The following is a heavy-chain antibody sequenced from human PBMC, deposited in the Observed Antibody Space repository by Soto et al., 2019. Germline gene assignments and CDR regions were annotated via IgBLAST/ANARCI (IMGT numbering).Heavy chain of an antibody. V-gene: IGHV3-23*01. Sequence: EVQLLESGGGLVQPWGSLRLSCAASGFTFSSYAMSCVRQPPGKGLEVVSASSGSGGSTYYADSVKRRFTISRDNSKNTLYLQMNSLRAEDTAVYYCAKDRDSSGYYSVYWGQGTLVTVSS. CDR1: GFTFSSYA. J-gene: IGHJ4*02. CDR3: AKDRDSSGYYSVY. CDR2: SSGSGGST. D-gene: IGHD3-22*01.